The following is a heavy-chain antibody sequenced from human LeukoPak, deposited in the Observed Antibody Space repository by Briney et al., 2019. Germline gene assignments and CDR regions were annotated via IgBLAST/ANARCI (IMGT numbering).Heavy chain of an antibody. Sequence: SETLSLTCTVSGGSVTNYYWSWIRQPPGKGLEWIGYIYYSASFNYDPSLKSRVTISVDASKKQFSLKLSSVTAADTAVYYCARALGFGEFQFDYWGQGTLVTVSS. CDR2: IYYSASF. D-gene: IGHD3-10*01. CDR3: ARALGFGEFQFDY. V-gene: IGHV4-59*02. J-gene: IGHJ4*02. CDR1: GGSVTNYY.